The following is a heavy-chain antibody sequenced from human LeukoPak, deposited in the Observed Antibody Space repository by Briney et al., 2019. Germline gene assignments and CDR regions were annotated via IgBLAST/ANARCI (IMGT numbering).Heavy chain of an antibody. CDR2: INHSGST. Sequence: PSETLSLTCAVYGGSFSGYYWSWIRQPPGKGLEWIGEINHSGSTNYNPSLKSRVTISVDTSKNQFSLKLSSVTAADTAVYYCARDWMDFWSGYSPRYFDYWGQGTLVTVSS. J-gene: IGHJ4*02. CDR1: GGSFSGYY. D-gene: IGHD3-3*01. CDR3: ARDWMDFWSGYSPRYFDY. V-gene: IGHV4-34*01.